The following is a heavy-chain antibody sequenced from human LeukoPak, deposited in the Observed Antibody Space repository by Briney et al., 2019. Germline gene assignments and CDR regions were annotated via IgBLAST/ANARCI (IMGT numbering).Heavy chain of an antibody. CDR3: AKDGRGVRTMAATYYYYYGMDV. V-gene: IGHV3-30*02. Sequence: GGSPRLSCAASGFTFSSYGMHWVRQAPGKGLEWVAFIRYDGSNKYYADSVKGRFTISRDNSKNTQYLQMNSLRAEDTAVYYCAKDGRGVRTMAATYYYYYGMDVWGQGTTVTVSS. CDR2: IRYDGSNK. D-gene: IGHD6-25*01. J-gene: IGHJ6*02. CDR1: GFTFSSYG.